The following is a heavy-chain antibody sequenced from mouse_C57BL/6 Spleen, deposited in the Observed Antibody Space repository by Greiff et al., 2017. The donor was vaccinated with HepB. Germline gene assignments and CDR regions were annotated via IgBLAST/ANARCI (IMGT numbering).Heavy chain of an antibody. V-gene: IGHV1-64*01. Sequence: QVQLKQPGAELVKPGASVKLSCKASGYTFTSYWMHWVKQRPGQGLEWIGMIHPNSGSTNYNEKFKSKATLTVDKSSSTAYMQLSSLTSEDSAVYYCARKGIYYGFFDYWGQGTTLTVSS. CDR3: ARKGIYYGFFDY. J-gene: IGHJ2*01. CDR1: GYTFTSYW. D-gene: IGHD2-2*01. CDR2: IHPNSGST.